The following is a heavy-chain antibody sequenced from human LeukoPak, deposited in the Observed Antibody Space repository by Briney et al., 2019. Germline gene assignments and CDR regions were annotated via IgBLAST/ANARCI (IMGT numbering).Heavy chain of an antibody. CDR1: GYTFTGYY. CDR2: ISAYNGNT. V-gene: IGHV1-18*04. D-gene: IGHD1-26*01. Sequence: ASVKVSCKASGYTFTGYYMHWVRQASGQGLEWMGWISAYNGNTNYAQKLQGRVTMTTDTSTSTAYMELRSLRSDDTAVYYCARGIGGGSYLSFDYWGQGTLVTVSS. J-gene: IGHJ4*02. CDR3: ARGIGGGSYLSFDY.